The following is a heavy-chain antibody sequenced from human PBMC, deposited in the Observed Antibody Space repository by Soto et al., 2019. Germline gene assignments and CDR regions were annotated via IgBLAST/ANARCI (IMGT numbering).Heavy chain of an antibody. D-gene: IGHD6-19*01. Sequence: PGESRKISCKGSGYSFTSYWIGWVRQMPGKGLEWMGIIYPGDSDTRYSPSFQGQVTISADKSISTAYLQWSSLKASDTAMYYCARHGQDSSGWFYGMDVWGQGTTVTVSS. V-gene: IGHV5-51*01. CDR3: ARHGQDSSGWFYGMDV. CDR2: IYPGDSDT. CDR1: GYSFTSYW. J-gene: IGHJ6*02.